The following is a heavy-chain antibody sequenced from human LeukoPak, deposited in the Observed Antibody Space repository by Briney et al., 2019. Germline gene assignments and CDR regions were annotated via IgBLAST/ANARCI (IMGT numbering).Heavy chain of an antibody. CDR2: INHSGST. D-gene: IGHD3-22*01. Sequence: KPSETLSLTCAVYGGSFSGYYWSWIRQPPGKGLEWIGEINHSGSTNYNPSLKSRVTISVDTSKNQFSLKLSSVTAADTAVYYYASWWGYDSSGYEYWGQGTLVTVSS. V-gene: IGHV4-34*01. CDR3: ASWWGYDSSGYEY. CDR1: GGSFSGYY. J-gene: IGHJ4*02.